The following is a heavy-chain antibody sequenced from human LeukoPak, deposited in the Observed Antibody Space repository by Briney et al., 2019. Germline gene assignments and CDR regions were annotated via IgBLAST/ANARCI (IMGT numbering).Heavy chain of an antibody. CDR1: GGSFSGYY. J-gene: IGHJ6*02. V-gene: IGHV4-34*01. D-gene: IGHD1-1*01. CDR2: INHSGST. CDR3: ARGTGTAGFWDYYYGMDV. Sequence: SETLSLTCAVYGGSFSGYYWSWIRQPPGKGLEWIGEINHSGSTNYNPSLKSRVTISVDTSKNQFSPKLSSVTAADTAVYYCARGTGTAGFWDYYYGMDVWGQGTTVTVSS.